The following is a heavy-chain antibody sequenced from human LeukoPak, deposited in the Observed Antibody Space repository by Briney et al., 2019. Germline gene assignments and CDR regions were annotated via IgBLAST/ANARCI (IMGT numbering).Heavy chain of an antibody. J-gene: IGHJ4*02. CDR3: ARAISRYCSSTSCSKGGHFDY. Sequence: PSETLSLTCAVYGGSFSGYYWSWIRQPPGKGLGWIGEINHSGSTNYNPSLKSRVTISVDTSKNQFSLKLSSVTAADTAVYYCARAISRYCSSTSCSKGGHFDYWGQGTLVTVSS. D-gene: IGHD2-2*01. CDR1: GGSFSGYY. CDR2: INHSGST. V-gene: IGHV4-34*01.